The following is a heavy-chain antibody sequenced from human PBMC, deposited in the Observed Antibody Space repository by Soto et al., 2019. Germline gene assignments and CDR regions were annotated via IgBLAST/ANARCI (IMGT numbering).Heavy chain of an antibody. Sequence: EVQLVESGGGLVKPGGSLRLSCAASGFTFSSYSMNWVRQAPGKGLEWVSSISSSSSYIYYADSVKGRFTISRDNAKNSLYLQMNSLRVEDTAVYYCAREGITIFGGMDVWGQGTTVTVSS. CDR2: ISSSSSYI. J-gene: IGHJ6*02. D-gene: IGHD3-3*01. CDR3: AREGITIFGGMDV. V-gene: IGHV3-21*01. CDR1: GFTFSSYS.